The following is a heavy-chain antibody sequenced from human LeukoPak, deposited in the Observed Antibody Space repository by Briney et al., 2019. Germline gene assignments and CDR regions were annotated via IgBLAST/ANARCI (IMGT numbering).Heavy chain of an antibody. CDR1: GYTFSSYA. CDR3: ARDGFNDRSGDNDGFDM. D-gene: IGHD1-1*01. Sequence: GGSLRLSCAASGYTFSSYAMSWVRQAPGKGLEWVSAISGSGDRTHYADSVRGRFTISRDTSKDTLYLQMNSLRADDTAVYYCARDGFNDRSGDNDGFDMWGQGTMVTVSS. CDR2: ISGSGDRT. J-gene: IGHJ3*02. V-gene: IGHV3-23*01.